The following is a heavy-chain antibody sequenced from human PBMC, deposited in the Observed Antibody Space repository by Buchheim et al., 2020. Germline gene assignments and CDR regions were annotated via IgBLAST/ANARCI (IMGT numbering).Heavy chain of an antibody. V-gene: IGHV5-51*01. CDR3: ARFSFPTAMVTLGLGDYGMDV. CDR2: IYPGDSDT. CDR1: GYSFTSYW. J-gene: IGHJ6*02. Sequence: EVQLVQSGAEVKKPGESLKISCKGSGYSFTSYWIGWVRQMPGKGLEWMGIIYPGDSDTRYSPSFQGQVTISADKSISNAYLQWSSLKASDTAMYYCARFSFPTAMVTLGLGDYGMDVWGQGTT. D-gene: IGHD5-18*01.